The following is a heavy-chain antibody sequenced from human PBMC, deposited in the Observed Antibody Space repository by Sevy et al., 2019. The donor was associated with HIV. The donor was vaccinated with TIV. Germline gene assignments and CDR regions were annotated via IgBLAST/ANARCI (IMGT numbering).Heavy chain of an antibody. CDR2: ISSSSSYI. V-gene: IGHV3-21*01. CDR1: GFTFSSYS. J-gene: IGHJ4*02. Sequence: GGSLRLSCAASGFTFSSYSMNWVRQAPGKGLEWVSSISSSSSYIYYADSVKGRFTISRDNAKNSLYLQMNSLRAEDTAVYYCASYGSGSYYNVDDYWVQGTLVTVSS. CDR3: ASYGSGSYYNVDDY. D-gene: IGHD3-10*01.